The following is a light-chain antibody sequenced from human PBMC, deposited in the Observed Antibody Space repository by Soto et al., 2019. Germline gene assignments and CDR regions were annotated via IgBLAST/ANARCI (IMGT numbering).Light chain of an antibody. CDR2: EVS. CDR1: SSDVGGYNY. CDR3: SSYADSIVL. V-gene: IGLV2-8*01. Sequence: QSALTQPPSASGSPGQSVTISCTGTSSDVGGYNYVSWYQQHPGKAPKLMISEVSKRPSGVPDRFSGSKSGNTASLTVSGLQAEDEADYYCSSYADSIVLFGGATKLTVL. J-gene: IGLJ2*01.